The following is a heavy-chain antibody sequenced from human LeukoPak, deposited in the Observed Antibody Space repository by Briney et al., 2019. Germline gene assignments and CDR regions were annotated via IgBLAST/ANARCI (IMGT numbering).Heavy chain of an antibody. CDR3: ARDRRNMVRGVFDY. V-gene: IGHV6-1*01. D-gene: IGHD3-10*01. Sequence: SQTLSLTCALSGDSVSTNNVASNWIRQSPSRGLEWLGRTYYMSKWYTDYAVSVISRISITADTSKNQFSLQLHSLTPEDTAVYYFARDRRNMVRGVFDYWGRGALVTVSS. CDR1: GDSVSTNNVA. CDR2: TYYMSKWYT. J-gene: IGHJ4*02.